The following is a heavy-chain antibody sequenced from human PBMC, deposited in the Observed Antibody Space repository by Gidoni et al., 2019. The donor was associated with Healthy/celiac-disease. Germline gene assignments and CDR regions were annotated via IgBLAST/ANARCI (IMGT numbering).Heavy chain of an antibody. J-gene: IGHJ5*02. D-gene: IGHD5-18*01. CDR2: SLPIFGTA. Sequence: QVQLVQSGAEVKKPGSSVKVSCKASGGTFSSYAISWVRQAPGQGLEWMGGSLPIFGTANYAQKFQGRVTITADKSTSTAYMELSSLRSEDTAVYYCARGLRDGRLDNWFDPWGQGTLVTVSS. CDR3: ARGLRDGRLDNWFDP. V-gene: IGHV1-69*06. CDR1: GGTFSSYA.